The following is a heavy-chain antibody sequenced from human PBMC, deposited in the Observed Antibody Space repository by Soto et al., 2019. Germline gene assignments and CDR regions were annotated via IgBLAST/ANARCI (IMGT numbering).Heavy chain of an antibody. D-gene: IGHD3-10*01. CDR2: INPSGGST. V-gene: IGHV1-46*01. J-gene: IGHJ5*02. CDR3: ARDRTHYYGSGISFDP. Sequence: GASVKVSCKASGYTFTSYYMHWVRQAPGQGFEWMGIINPSGGSTSYAQKFQGRVTMTRDTSTSTVYMELSSLRSEDTAVFYCARDRTHYYGSGISFDPWGQGTLVTVSS. CDR1: GYTFTSYY.